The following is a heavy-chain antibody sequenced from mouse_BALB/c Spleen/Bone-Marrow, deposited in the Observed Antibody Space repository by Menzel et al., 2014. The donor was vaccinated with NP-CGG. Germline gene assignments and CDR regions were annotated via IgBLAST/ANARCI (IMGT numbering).Heavy chain of an antibody. J-gene: IGHJ3*01. V-gene: IGHV14-3*02. CDR3: AASYRYLAWFAY. CDR1: GFNIKDTY. D-gene: IGHD2-14*01. CDR2: IDPANGNT. Sequence: EVQLQQSGAELVKPGASVKLSCTASGFNIKDTYMHWVKQRPEQGLEWIGRIDPANGNTKYDPRFQGKATITADTSSNTAYLQHSSLTSEGTAVYYCAASYRYLAWFAYWGQGTLVTVSA.